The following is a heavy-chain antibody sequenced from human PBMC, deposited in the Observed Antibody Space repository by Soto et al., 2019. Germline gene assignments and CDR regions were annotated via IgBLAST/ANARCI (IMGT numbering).Heavy chain of an antibody. V-gene: IGHV3-21*01. Sequence: PGGSLRLSCAASGFTFSSYSMNWVRQAPGKGLEWVSSISSSSSYIYYADSVKGRFTISRDNAKNSLYLQMNSLRAEDTAVYYCAGHCSGGSCYSPDAFDIWGQGTMVTVSS. J-gene: IGHJ3*02. CDR3: AGHCSGGSCYSPDAFDI. CDR1: GFTFSSYS. CDR2: ISSSSSYI. D-gene: IGHD2-15*01.